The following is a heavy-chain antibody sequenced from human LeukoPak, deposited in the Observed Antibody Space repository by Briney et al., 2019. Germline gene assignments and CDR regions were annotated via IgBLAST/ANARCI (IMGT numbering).Heavy chain of an antibody. CDR2: ISGSGGST. Sequence: GGSLRLSCATSGFTFSSYGMSWVRQAPGKGLEWVSAISGSGGSTYYADSVKGRFTISRDNSKNTLYLQMNSLRAEDTAVYYCAKDLGPITMIVVDESDAFDIWGQGTMVTVSS. CDR3: AKDLGPITMIVVDESDAFDI. D-gene: IGHD3-22*01. J-gene: IGHJ3*02. CDR1: GFTFSSYG. V-gene: IGHV3-23*01.